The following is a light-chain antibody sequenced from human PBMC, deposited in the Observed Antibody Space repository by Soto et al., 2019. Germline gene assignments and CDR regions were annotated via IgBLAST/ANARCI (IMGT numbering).Light chain of an antibody. V-gene: IGKV3-15*01. CDR1: QSVSSR. CDR3: QQYNNWPPSIT. CDR2: GAS. J-gene: IGKJ5*01. Sequence: EIETTHSPANLSVSAWSRPTIYFSSSQSVSSRLAWYQQKPGQAPRLLIYGASTRAAGIPARFSGSGSGTEFTLTISSLQSEDFAVYYCQQYNNWPPSITFGQGTRLEIK.